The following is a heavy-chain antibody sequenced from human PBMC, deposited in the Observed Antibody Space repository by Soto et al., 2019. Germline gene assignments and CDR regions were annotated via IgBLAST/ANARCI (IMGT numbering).Heavy chain of an antibody. CDR3: ARVSGWYFLDY. J-gene: IGHJ4*02. D-gene: IGHD6-19*01. CDR1: GYTFTSYA. V-gene: IGHV1-3*05. CDR2: INAGNGNT. Sequence: QVQLVQSGAEEKKPGASVKVYCKASGYTFTSYAMHWVRQAPGQRLEWMGWINAGNGNTKYSQKFQGRVTITRDTSASTVYRELSSMRSEDTAVYYCARVSGWYFLDYWGQGTLVTVSS.